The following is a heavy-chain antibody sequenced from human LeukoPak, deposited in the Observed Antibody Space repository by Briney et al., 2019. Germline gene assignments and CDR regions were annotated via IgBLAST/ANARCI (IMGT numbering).Heavy chain of an antibody. CDR3: VKDLGSAITSALALDV. CDR1: GFTFSSYW. D-gene: IGHD2-15*01. V-gene: IGHV3-74*01. J-gene: IGHJ6*02. CDR2: INTDGSST. Sequence: GGSLRLSCAASGFTFSSYWMHWVRQAPGKGLVWVSRINTDGSSTSYADSVKGRFTISRDNAKNTLYLQMNSLRAEDTAVYYCVKDLGSAITSALALDVWGQGTTATVSS.